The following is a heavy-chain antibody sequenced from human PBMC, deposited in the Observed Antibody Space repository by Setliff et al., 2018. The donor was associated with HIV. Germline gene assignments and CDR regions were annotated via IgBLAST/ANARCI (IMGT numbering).Heavy chain of an antibody. Sequence: PSETLSLTCAVSGGSISSSNWWSWVRQPPGKGLEWIGEIYHSGSTNYNPSLKSRVTISVDKSKNQFSLKLSSVTAADPAVYYCAAERIHYYGSGSYLASNYWGQGTLVTVSS. CDR2: IYHSGST. J-gene: IGHJ4*02. CDR1: GGSISSSNW. D-gene: IGHD3-10*01. CDR3: AAERIHYYGSGSYLASNY. V-gene: IGHV4-4*02.